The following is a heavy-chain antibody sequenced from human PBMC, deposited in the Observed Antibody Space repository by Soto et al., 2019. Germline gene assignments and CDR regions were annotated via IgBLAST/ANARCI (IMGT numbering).Heavy chain of an antibody. D-gene: IGHD3-3*01. V-gene: IGHV3-30*18. J-gene: IGHJ6*02. Sequence: GGSLRLSCAASGFTFSSYGMHWVRQAPGKGLEWVAVISYDGSNKYYADSVKGRFTISRDNSKNTLYLQMNSLRAEDTAVYYCAKSLYDFWSGYYTGLGMDVWGQGTTVTVSS. CDR2: ISYDGSNK. CDR1: GFTFSSYG. CDR3: AKSLYDFWSGYYTGLGMDV.